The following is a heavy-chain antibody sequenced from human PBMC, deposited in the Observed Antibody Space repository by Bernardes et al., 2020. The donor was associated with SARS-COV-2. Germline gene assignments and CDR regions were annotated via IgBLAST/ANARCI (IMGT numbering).Heavy chain of an antibody. J-gene: IGHJ4*02. CDR3: ARHVSGLSKDGYKFDD. D-gene: IGHD5-12*01. CDR1: GGSITGFY. Sequence: LSLTCRVSGGSITGFYWSWIRQPPGKGLEWIGYVHFGGSTDYNPSLQSRVTISADTSKNQFSLKLTSVTAGDTAFYYCARHVSGLSKDGYKFDDWGQGTLVTVSS. V-gene: IGHV4-59*08. CDR2: VHFGGST.